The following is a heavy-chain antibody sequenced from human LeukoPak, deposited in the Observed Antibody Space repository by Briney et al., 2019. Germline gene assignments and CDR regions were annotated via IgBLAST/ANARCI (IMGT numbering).Heavy chain of an antibody. CDR1: GGIFSSYA. CDR2: IIPIFGTA. D-gene: IGHD6-19*01. V-gene: IGHV1-69*13. CDR3: AREAGYSSGWYPDY. Sequence: ASVKVSCKASGGIFSSYAISWVRQAPGQGLEWMGGIIPIFGTANYAQKFQGRVTITADESTSTAYMELSSLRSEDTAVYYCAREAGYSSGWYPDYWGQGTLVTVSS. J-gene: IGHJ4*02.